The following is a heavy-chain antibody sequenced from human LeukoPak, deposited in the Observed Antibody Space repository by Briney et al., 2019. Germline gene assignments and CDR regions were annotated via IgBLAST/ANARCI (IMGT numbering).Heavy chain of an antibody. V-gene: IGHV5-51*01. D-gene: IGHD3-22*01. CDR1: GYRFTNYW. CDR3: STYPYDSSAT. CDR2: IYPGDSDT. J-gene: IGHJ4*02. Sequence: GESLKISCKGSGYRFTNYWIGWVGQMPGKGLEWMGIIYPGDSDTRYSPSFQGQVTISVDTSISTAYLQWRSLKASDTAMYYCSTYPYDSSATWGQGTLVTVSS.